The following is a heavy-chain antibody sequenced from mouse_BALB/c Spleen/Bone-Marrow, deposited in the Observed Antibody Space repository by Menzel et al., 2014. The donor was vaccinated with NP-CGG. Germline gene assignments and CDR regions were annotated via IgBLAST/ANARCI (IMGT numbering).Heavy chain of an antibody. J-gene: IGHJ1*01. D-gene: IGHD2-14*01. CDR2: IDPANGNT. Sequence: EVQLKKTGPELVQRGASGKLSCTASGFNIKDTYMHWVKQRPEQGLEWLGRIDPANGNTKYDPKFQGKATIPADTSSNTAYLQLSSLTSEDTAVYYCASYRYAWYFVFWGAGTTATVSS. V-gene: IGHV14-3*02. CDR1: GFNIKDTY. CDR3: ASYRYAWYFVF.